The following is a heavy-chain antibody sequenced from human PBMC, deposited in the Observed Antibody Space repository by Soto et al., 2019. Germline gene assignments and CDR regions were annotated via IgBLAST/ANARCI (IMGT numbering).Heavy chain of an antibody. D-gene: IGHD1-1*01. V-gene: IGHV4-59*08. Sequence: SVTLSLTCTVAGGSISSYYWSWIRQPPGKGLEWIGYIYYSGSTNYNPSLKSRVTISVDTSKNQFSLKLSSVTAADTAVYYCARRYGYSFDYWGQGTLVTVSS. J-gene: IGHJ4*02. CDR1: GGSISSYY. CDR3: ARRYGYSFDY. CDR2: IYYSGST.